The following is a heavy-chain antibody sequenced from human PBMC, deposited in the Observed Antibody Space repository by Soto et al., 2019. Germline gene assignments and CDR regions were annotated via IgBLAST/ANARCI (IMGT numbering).Heavy chain of an antibody. J-gene: IGHJ6*02. CDR1: GFTFSSYG. D-gene: IGHD3-16*01. CDR3: ARDLLGDYYYYGMYV. Sequence: QVQLVESGGGVVQPGRSLRLSCAASGFTFSSYGMHWVRQAPGKGLEWVAVIWYDGSNKYYADSVKGRFTISRDNSKNTLYLQMNSLRAEDTAVYYCARDLLGDYYYYGMYVWGQGTTVTVSS. V-gene: IGHV3-33*01. CDR2: IWYDGSNK.